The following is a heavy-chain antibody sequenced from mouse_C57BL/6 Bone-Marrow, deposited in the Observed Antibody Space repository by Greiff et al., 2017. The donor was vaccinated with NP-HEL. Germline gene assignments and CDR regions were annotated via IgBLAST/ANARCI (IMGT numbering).Heavy chain of an antibody. CDR3: AREGGLRRRTYAMDY. J-gene: IGHJ4*01. D-gene: IGHD2-4*01. V-gene: IGHV5-16*01. Sequence: EVQLVESEGGLVQPGSSMKLSCTASGFTFSDYYMAWVRQVPEKGLEWVANINYDGSSTYYLDSLKSRFIFSRDNAKNILYLQMRSLKSEDTATYYCAREGGLRRRTYAMDYWGQGTSVTVSS. CDR2: INYDGSST. CDR1: GFTFSDYY.